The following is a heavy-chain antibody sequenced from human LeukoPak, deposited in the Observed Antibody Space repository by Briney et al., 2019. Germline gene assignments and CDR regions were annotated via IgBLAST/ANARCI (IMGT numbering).Heavy chain of an antibody. D-gene: IGHD3-10*01. Sequence: GGSLRLSCAASGFTFSSYGMHWVRQAPGKGLEWVAFIRYDGSNKYYADSVKGRFTISRDNAKNSLYLQMNSLRAEDTAVYYCAREQELLWFGEFSYYYYMDVWGKGTTVTVSS. CDR3: AREQELLWFGEFSYYYYMDV. V-gene: IGHV3-30*02. J-gene: IGHJ6*03. CDR1: GFTFSSYG. CDR2: IRYDGSNK.